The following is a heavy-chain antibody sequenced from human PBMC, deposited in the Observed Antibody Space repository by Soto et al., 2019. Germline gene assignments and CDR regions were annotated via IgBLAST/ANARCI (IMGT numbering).Heavy chain of an antibody. D-gene: IGHD4-17*01. CDR3: ARYGGTRDAFDI. Sequence: KTSETLSLTCAVSGGSISSGGYSWSWIRQPPGKGLEWIGYIYHSGSTYYNPSLKSRVTISVDRSKNQFSLKLSSVTAADTAVYYCARYGGTRDAFDIWGQGTMVTVSS. V-gene: IGHV4-30-2*01. J-gene: IGHJ3*02. CDR1: GGSISSGGYS. CDR2: IYHSGST.